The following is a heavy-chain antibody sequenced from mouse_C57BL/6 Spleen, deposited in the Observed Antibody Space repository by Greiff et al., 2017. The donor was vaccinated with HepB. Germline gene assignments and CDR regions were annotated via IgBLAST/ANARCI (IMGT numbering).Heavy chain of an antibody. CDR3: ARNWDDWYFDV. J-gene: IGHJ1*03. V-gene: IGHV5-4*01. D-gene: IGHD4-1*01. CDR2: ISDGGSYT. CDR1: GFTFSSYA. Sequence: EVQLVESGGGLVKPGGSLKLSCAASGFTFSSYAMSWVRQTPEKRLEWVATISDGGSYTYYPDNVKGRFTFSRDNAKNNLYLQMSHLKSEDTAMYYCARNWDDWYFDVWGTGTTVTVSS.